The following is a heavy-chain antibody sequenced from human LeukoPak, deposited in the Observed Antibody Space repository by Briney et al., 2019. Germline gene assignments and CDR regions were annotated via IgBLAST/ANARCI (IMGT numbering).Heavy chain of an antibody. CDR2: ISAYNGNT. J-gene: IGHJ6*03. V-gene: IGHV1-18*01. CDR3: ARRGSMVRGDFYYMDV. D-gene: IGHD3-10*01. CDR1: GYTFTSYG. Sequence: GASVKVSCKASGYTFTSYGISWVRQAPGQGLEWMGWISAYNGNTHYAQKLQGRVTMTTDTSTSTVYMELRSLRSDDTAVYYCARRGSMVRGDFYYMDVWGKGTTVTVSS.